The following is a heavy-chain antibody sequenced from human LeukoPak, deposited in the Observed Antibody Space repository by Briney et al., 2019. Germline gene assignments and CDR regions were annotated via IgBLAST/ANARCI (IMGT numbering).Heavy chain of an antibody. CDR2: IYTSGST. V-gene: IGHV4-4*07. Sequence: SETLSLTCTVSGGSFSSYYWSWIRQPAGKGLEWIGRIYTSGSTNDNPSLKSRVSMSVDTSKNQFSLKLSSVTAADTAVYYCARVRPHYDILTGYYLPYYYYMDVWGKGTTVTVSS. CDR3: ARVRPHYDILTGYYLPYYYYMDV. J-gene: IGHJ6*03. CDR1: GGSFSSYY. D-gene: IGHD3-9*01.